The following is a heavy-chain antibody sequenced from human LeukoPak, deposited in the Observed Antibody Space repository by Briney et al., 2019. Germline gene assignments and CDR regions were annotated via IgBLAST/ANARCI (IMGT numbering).Heavy chain of an antibody. V-gene: IGHV4-39*07. D-gene: IGHD3-16*01. J-gene: IGHJ2*01. CDR2: IYYSGST. CDR1: GGSISSSSYY. Sequence: PSETLSLTCTVSGGSISSSSYYWGWIRQPPGKGLEWIGSIYYSGSTYYNPSLKSRVTISVDTSKNQFSLKLSSVTAADTAVYYCARAPGGYVSVVYWYFDLWGRGTLVTVSS. CDR3: ARAPGGYVSVVYWYFDL.